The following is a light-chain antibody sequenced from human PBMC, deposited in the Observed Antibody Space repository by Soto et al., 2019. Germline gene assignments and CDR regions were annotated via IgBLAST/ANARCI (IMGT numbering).Light chain of an antibody. J-gene: IGKJ1*01. CDR3: QQNGSSGT. CDR2: GAS. V-gene: IGKV3-20*01. Sequence: EIVLTQSPGTLSLSPGERATLSCRASQSVSNNYLAWYQKTRGEAPRLLFYGASNRATGIPDSISGSGSGTDFTLTISRLEPEYCAEYYCQQNGSSGTFGQGTKVDI. CDR1: QSVSNNY.